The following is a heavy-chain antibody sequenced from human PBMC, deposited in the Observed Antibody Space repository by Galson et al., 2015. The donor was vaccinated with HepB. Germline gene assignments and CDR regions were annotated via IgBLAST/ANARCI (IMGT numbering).Heavy chain of an antibody. J-gene: IGHJ4*02. CDR2: IYYNGGT. Sequence: ETLSLTCTVSGGSISSYYWTWIRQPPGKGPEWIGYIYYNGGTNYNPSLKSRVTISVDTSKNQFSLRLSSVTAADTAVYYCAGGTSTSWYDYWGQGTLVTVSS. CDR3: AGGTSTSWYDY. D-gene: IGHD6-13*01. CDR1: GGSISSYY. V-gene: IGHV4-59*08.